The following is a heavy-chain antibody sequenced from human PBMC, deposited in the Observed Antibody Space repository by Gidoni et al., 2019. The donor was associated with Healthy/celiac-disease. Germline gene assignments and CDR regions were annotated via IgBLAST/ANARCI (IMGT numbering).Heavy chain of an antibody. Sequence: EVQLLESGGGLVQPGGSLRLSCAASGFTFSSYAMSWVRQAPGKGLEWVSAISGSGGSTYYADSVKGRFTISRDNSKNTLYLQMNSLRAEDTAVYYCAKDQQGTGVVAATPSYWGQGTLVTVSS. CDR1: GFTFSSYA. CDR3: AKDQQGTGVVAATPSY. J-gene: IGHJ4*02. D-gene: IGHD2-15*01. V-gene: IGHV3-23*01. CDR2: ISGSGGST.